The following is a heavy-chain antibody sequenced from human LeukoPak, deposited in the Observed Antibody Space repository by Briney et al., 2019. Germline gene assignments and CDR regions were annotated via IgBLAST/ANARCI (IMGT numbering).Heavy chain of an antibody. Sequence: SGRSLRLSCAASGFTFSSYAMHWVRQAPGKGLEWLAVISYDGSNKYYADSVKGRFTISRDNSKNTLYLQMNSLRAEDTAVYYCARDIGAVASGGWFDPWGQGTLVTVSS. V-gene: IGHV3-30-3*01. CDR2: ISYDGSNK. CDR1: GFTFSSYA. J-gene: IGHJ5*02. CDR3: ARDIGAVASGGWFDP. D-gene: IGHD6-19*01.